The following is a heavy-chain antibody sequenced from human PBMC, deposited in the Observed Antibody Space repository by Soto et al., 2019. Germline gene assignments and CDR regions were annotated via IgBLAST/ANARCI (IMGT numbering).Heavy chain of an antibody. Sequence: GGSLRLSCAASGFTLSNYWMHWARQAPGKGLVWVSRISSDGSNKYYADSVKGRFTISRDNSKNTLYLQMNSLRAEDTAVYYCARDQGAYAEYFQHWGQGTLVTVSS. J-gene: IGHJ1*01. CDR2: ISSDGSNK. V-gene: IGHV3-74*01. CDR1: GFTLSNYW. D-gene: IGHD1-26*01. CDR3: ARDQGAYAEYFQH.